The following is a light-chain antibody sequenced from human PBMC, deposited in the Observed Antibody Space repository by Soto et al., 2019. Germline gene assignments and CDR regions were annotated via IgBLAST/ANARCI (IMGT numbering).Light chain of an antibody. CDR3: QQYNSWPYT. CDR2: GAS. Sequence: EIMMTQSPATLSVSPGERATLSCWSSQSISSNLAWYQHTRGQAPRLLFYGASIRTTGVPARFSGSGSWTGFTLTISSLQSEDFAIYYWQQYNSWPYTCGQGTKLEIK. CDR1: QSISSN. V-gene: IGKV3-15*01. J-gene: IGKJ2*01.